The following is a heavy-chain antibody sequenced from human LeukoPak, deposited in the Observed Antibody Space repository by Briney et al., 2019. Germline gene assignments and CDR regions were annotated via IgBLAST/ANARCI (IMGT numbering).Heavy chain of an antibody. V-gene: IGHV3-48*02. CDR1: GFTFSGYS. CDR2: IGPSSNAI. D-gene: IGHD6-13*01. CDR3: ARAAYSSSSDY. Sequence: PGGSLRLSCAASGFTFSGYSMNWVRQAPGKGLEWVSYIGPSSNAIFYAYSVQGRFTISRDNARNSLYLHMHSLRDEDTVVYYCARAAYSSSSDYWGEETLGTVSS. J-gene: IGHJ4*02.